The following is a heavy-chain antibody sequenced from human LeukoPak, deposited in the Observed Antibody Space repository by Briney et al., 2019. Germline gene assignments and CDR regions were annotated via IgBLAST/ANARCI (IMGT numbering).Heavy chain of an antibody. D-gene: IGHD6-19*01. CDR3: VPVGGTSGCFDH. CDR1: GFTFNAFG. Sequence: PGGSLRLSCAASGFTFNAFGMNWVRQAPGKGLEWVSYIGTTSGAIYYADSVKGRFTISRDSAKNSLYLQMNSLRAEDTAVYYCVPVGGTSGCFDHWGQGTLVTVSS. CDR2: IGTTSGAI. V-gene: IGHV3-48*01. J-gene: IGHJ4*02.